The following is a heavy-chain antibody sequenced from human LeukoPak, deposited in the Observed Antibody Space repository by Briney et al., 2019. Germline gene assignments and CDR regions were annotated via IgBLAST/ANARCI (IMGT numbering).Heavy chain of an antibody. D-gene: IGHD5-24*01. Sequence: GGSLRLSCAATGFTFSHFGMHWVRQAPGKGLEWVAVIWYNGRNQYYRDSVKGRFTISRDNFKNTLHLQLNSLRVEDTAMYYCVREGTSGNGDGYNSYDYWGQGTLVTVSS. J-gene: IGHJ4*02. CDR1: GFTFSHFG. CDR3: VREGTSGNGDGYNSYDY. CDR2: IWYNGRNQ. V-gene: IGHV3-33*01.